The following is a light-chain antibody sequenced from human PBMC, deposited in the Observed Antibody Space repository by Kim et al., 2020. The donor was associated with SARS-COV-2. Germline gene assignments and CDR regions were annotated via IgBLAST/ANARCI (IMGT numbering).Light chain of an antibody. CDR2: DVS. CDR3: NSYTTSSTFV. V-gene: IGLV2-14*03. J-gene: IGLJ1*01. CDR1: SSDIGGYNY. Sequence: GQSITISCTGTSSDIGGYNYVSWYQQHPGKAPKLIISDVSKRPSGVSYRFSGSKSGSTASLTISGLQAEDEADYYCNSYTTSSTFVFGTGTKVTVL.